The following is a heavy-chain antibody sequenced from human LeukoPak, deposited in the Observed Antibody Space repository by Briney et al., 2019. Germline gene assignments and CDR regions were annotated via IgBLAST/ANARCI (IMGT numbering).Heavy chain of an antibody. CDR3: AKDRAYYSDSSGYYLVRAYDY. J-gene: IGHJ4*02. CDR1: GFTFSSYG. Sequence: GGSLRLSCAASGFTFSSYGMSWVRQAPGKGLEWVSGISGSGGSTFYADSVKGRFTISRGDSKNTLYLQMNSLRAEDTAVYYCAKDRAYYSDSSGYYLVRAYDYWGQGTLVTVSS. D-gene: IGHD3-22*01. CDR2: ISGSGGST. V-gene: IGHV3-23*01.